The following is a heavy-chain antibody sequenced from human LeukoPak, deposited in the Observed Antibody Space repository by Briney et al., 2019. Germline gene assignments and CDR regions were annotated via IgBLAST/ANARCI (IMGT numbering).Heavy chain of an antibody. CDR2: INHSGST. D-gene: IGHD3-22*01. CDR1: GGSFSGYY. V-gene: IGHV4-34*01. Sequence: PSETLSLTCAVYGGSFSGYYWSWIRQPPGKGLEWIGEINHSGSTNYNPSLKSRVTISVDTSKNQFSLKLSSVTAADTAAYYCARGAYDSSGYYDYWGQGTLVTVSS. J-gene: IGHJ4*02. CDR3: ARGAYDSSGYYDY.